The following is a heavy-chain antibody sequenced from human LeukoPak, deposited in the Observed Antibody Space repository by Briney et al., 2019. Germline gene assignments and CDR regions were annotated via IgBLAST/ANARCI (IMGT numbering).Heavy chain of an antibody. Sequence: ASVKVSCKASGYTFTGYYMHCVRQAPGQGLEWMGRINPNSGGTNYAQKFQGRVTMTRDTSISTAYMELSRLRSDDTAVYYCARASGYCSSTSCYGEHWGQGTLVTVSS. J-gene: IGHJ1*01. D-gene: IGHD2-2*01. CDR3: ARASGYCSSTSCYGEH. CDR2: INPNSGGT. CDR1: GYTFTGYY. V-gene: IGHV1-2*06.